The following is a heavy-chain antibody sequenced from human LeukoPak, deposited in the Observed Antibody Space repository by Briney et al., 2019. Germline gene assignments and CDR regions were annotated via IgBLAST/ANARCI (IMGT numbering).Heavy chain of an antibody. V-gene: IGHV3-74*01. D-gene: IGHD4-17*01. Sequence: GGSLRLSCAASGFTFSSYWMDWVRQAPGKGLVWVSRINSDGSSTSYADSVKGRFTISRDNAKNTLYLQMNSLRAEDTAVYYCARKSHYGDYVDYWGQGTLVTVSS. CDR3: ARKSHYGDYVDY. J-gene: IGHJ4*02. CDR1: GFTFSSYW. CDR2: INSDGSST.